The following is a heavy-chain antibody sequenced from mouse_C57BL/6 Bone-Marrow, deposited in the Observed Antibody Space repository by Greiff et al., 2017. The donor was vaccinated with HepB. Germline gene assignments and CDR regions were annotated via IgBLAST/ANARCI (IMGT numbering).Heavy chain of an antibody. Sequence: VQLKESGAELVRPGASVKLSCTASGFNIKDDYMHWVKQRPEQGLEWIGWIDPENGDTEYASKFQGKATITADTSSNTAYLQLSSLSSEDTAVYYCIDEGDLRFAYWGQGTLVTVSA. CDR3: IDEGDLRFAY. V-gene: IGHV14-4*01. CDR2: IDPENGDT. CDR1: GFNIKDDY. D-gene: IGHD2-13*01. J-gene: IGHJ3*01.